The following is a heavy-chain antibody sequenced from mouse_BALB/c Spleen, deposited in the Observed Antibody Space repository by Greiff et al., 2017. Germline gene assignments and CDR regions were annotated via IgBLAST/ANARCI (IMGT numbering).Heavy chain of an antibody. V-gene: IGHV5-6-5*01. Sequence: EVQLQESGGGLVKPGGSLKLSCAASGFTFSSYAMSWVRQTPEKRLEWVASISSGGSTYYPDSVKGRFTISRDNARNILYLQMSSLRSEDTAMYYCARGGNGAMDYWGQGTSVTVSS. CDR3: ARGGNGAMDY. J-gene: IGHJ4*01. CDR2: ISSGGST. CDR1: GFTFSSYA.